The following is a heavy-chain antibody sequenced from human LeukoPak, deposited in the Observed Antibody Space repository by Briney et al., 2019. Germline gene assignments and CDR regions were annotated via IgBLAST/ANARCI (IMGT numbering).Heavy chain of an antibody. V-gene: IGHV4-59*04. Sequence: PSETLSPTCTVSGSSISNIFWTWIRQPPGKGLEWIGYIYSSGSANYNPSLKSRVIISGDTSKNQFSLKVTSVTATDTAVYYCVRSVAGGKYFFDDSGQGNPVTVSS. CDR2: IYSSGSA. J-gene: IGHJ4*02. CDR1: GSSISNIF. CDR3: VRSVAGGKYFFDD. D-gene: IGHD2-8*02.